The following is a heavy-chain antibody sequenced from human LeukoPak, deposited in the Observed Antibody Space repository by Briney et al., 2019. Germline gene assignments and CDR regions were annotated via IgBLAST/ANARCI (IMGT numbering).Heavy chain of an antibody. D-gene: IGHD3-10*01. V-gene: IGHV3-30*18. CDR1: GFTFSSYG. J-gene: IGHJ4*02. CDR2: ISYDGSNK. Sequence: GGSLRLSCAASGFTFSSYGMHWVRQAPGKGLEWVAVISYDGSNKYYADSVKGRFTISRDNSKNTLYLQMNSLRAEDTAVYYCAKDPYYGSGSHYFFDYWGQGTLVTVSS. CDR3: AKDPYYGSGSHYFFDY.